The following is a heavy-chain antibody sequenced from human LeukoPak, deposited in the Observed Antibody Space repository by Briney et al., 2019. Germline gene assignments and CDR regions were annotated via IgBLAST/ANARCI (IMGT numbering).Heavy chain of an antibody. CDR3: AREFYYDILTGYYT. J-gene: IGHJ5*02. Sequence: GGSLRLSCAASGFTFSSYWMHWVRHAPGKGLVWVSRINSDGSSTIYADSVKGRFTISRDNAKNTLYLQMNSLRAEDTAVYYCAREFYYDILTGYYTWGQGTLVTVSS. CDR1: GFTFSSYW. CDR2: INSDGSST. V-gene: IGHV3-74*01. D-gene: IGHD3-9*01.